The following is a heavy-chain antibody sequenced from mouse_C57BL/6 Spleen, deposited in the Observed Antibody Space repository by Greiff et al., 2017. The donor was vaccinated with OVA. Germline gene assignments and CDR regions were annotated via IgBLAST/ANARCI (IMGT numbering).Heavy chain of an antibody. D-gene: IGHD1-1*01. CDR3: ARTYYGSSRAWFAY. CDR1: GYTFTSYW. J-gene: IGHJ3*01. V-gene: IGHV1-61*01. CDR2: IYPSDSET. Sequence: VQLQQPGAELVRPGSSVKLSCKASGYTFTSYWMDWVKQRPGQGLEWIGNIYPSDSETHYNQKFKDKATLTVDKSSSTAYMQLSSLTSEDSAVYYCARTYYGSSRAWFAYWGQGTLVTVSA.